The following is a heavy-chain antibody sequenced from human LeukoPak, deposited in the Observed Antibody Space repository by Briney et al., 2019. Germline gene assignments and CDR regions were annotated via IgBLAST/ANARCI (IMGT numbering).Heavy chain of an antibody. CDR3: ARDHPGYCSSTSCYANFDY. CDR1: GYTFTSYG. D-gene: IGHD2-2*01. CDR2: ISAYNGNT. Sequence: ASVKVSCKASGYTFTSYGISWVRQAPGQGLEWMGWISAYNGNTNYAQKLQGRVTMTTDTSTSTAYMELRSLRSDDTAVYYCARDHPGYCSSTSCYANFDYWGQGILVTVSS. J-gene: IGHJ4*02. V-gene: IGHV1-18*01.